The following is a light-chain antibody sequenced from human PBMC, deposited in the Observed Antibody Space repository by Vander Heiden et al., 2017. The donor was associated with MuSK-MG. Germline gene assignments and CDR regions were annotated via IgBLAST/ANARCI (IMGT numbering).Light chain of an antibody. Sequence: AIRMTQSPSSFSASTGDRVTITCRASQGISSYLAWYQQKPGKAPKLLIYAASTLQSGVPSRFSGSGYGTDFTLTISCLQSEDFATYSCQQYYSYPPGTFGQGTKVEIK. J-gene: IGKJ1*01. CDR3: QQYYSYPPGT. CDR1: QGISSY. V-gene: IGKV1-8*01. CDR2: AAS.